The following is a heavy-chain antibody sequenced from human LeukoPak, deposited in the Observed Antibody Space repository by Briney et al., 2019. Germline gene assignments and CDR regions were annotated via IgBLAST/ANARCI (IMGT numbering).Heavy chain of an antibody. CDR2: ISGSDSST. CDR3: ARKSGLFGIS. J-gene: IGHJ4*02. D-gene: IGHD3-10*02. Sequence: GGSLRLSCAASGFTFSSYAMTWVRQAPGKGLEWVSAISGSDSSTYYADAVKGRFTISRDNSKNTLYLQLNSLSDEDTAVYFCARKSGLFGISWGQGTLVTVSS. V-gene: IGHV3-23*01. CDR1: GFTFSSYA.